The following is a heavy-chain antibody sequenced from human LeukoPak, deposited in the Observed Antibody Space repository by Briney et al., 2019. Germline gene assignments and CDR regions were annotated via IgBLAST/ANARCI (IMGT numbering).Heavy chain of an antibody. CDR2: IYTSGST. J-gene: IGHJ4*02. V-gene: IGHV4-4*07. CDR3: ARDRAGLLWFGESYYHFDY. CDR1: GGSISSYY. D-gene: IGHD3-10*01. Sequence: PSETLSLTCTVSGGSISSYYWSWIRQPAGKGLEWIGRIYTSGSTNYNPSLKSRVTMSVDTSKNQFSLKLSSVTAADTAVYYCARDRAGLLWFGESYYHFDYWGQGTLVTVSS.